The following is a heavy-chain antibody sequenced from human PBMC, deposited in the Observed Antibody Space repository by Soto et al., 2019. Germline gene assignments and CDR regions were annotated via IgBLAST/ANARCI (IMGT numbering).Heavy chain of an antibody. CDR3: ARAHYGDYGYGMDV. CDR2: IYHSGTT. CDR1: GGSISSGGYS. D-gene: IGHD4-17*01. J-gene: IGHJ6*02. V-gene: IGHV4-30-2*01. Sequence: PSETLSLTCAVSGGSISSGGYSWSWIRQPPGKGLEWIGYIYHSGTTYYNPSLKSRVTISVDRSKNQYSLKLSSVTAAVTSVYYCARAHYGDYGYGMDVWGQGTTVTVSS.